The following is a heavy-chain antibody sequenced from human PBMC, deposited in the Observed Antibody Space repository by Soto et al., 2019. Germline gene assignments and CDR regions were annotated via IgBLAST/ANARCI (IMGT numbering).Heavy chain of an antibody. CDR3: ARGCAHGRSWYVGFDP. V-gene: IGHV1-69*01. Sequence: QVQLVQSGAEVRMPGSSVKVSCKASGGTFSTYPINWVRQAPGQGLEWMGGVIPLVGTTNYAQKCKGRVTLTADASTSTAYMELSSLMAEDAAVYYCARGCAHGRSWYVGFDPWGQGTLVTVSS. D-gene: IGHD6-13*01. J-gene: IGHJ5*02. CDR1: GGTFSTYP. CDR2: VIPLVGTT.